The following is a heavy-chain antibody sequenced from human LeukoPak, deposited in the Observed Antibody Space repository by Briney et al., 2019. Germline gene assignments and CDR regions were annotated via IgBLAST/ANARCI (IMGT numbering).Heavy chain of an antibody. J-gene: IGHJ5*02. CDR3: ARRGVVPAAPRDRFDP. CDR2: INHSGST. D-gene: IGHD2-2*01. CDR1: GGSFSGYY. V-gene: IGHV4-34*01. Sequence: SETLSLTCAVYGGSFSGYYWSWIRQPPGKGLEWIGEINHSGSTNYNPSLKSRVTISVDTSKNQFSLKLSSVTAADTAVYYCARRGVVPAAPRDRFDPWGQGTLVAVSS.